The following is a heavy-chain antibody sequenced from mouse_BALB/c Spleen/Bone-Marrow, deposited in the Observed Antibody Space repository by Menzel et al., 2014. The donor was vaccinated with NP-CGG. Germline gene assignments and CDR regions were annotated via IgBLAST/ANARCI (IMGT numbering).Heavy chain of an antibody. CDR3: ARYGGRSYDGFAY. J-gene: IGHJ3*01. CDR2: INPSTGYT. V-gene: IGHV1-7*01. D-gene: IGHD2-12*01. Sequence: QVQLQQSGAELAKPGASVKMSCKASGYTLTIYWMHWVKQRPGQGLEWIGYINPSTGYTEYNQKFKDKATSTADKSSSTAYMQLSSLTSEDSAVYYCARYGGRSYDGFAYWGQGTLVTVSA. CDR1: GYTLTIYW.